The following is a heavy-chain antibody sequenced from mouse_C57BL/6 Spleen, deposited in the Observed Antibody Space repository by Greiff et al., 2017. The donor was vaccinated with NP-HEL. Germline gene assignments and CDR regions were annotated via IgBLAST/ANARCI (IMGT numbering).Heavy chain of an antibody. CDR3: ASYDPFAY. V-gene: IGHV5-17*01. CDR2: ISSGSSTT. Sequence: EVKLVESGGGLVKPGGSLKLSCAASGFTFSDYGMHWVRQAPEKGLEWVAYISSGSSTTYYADTVKGRFTISRDNAKNTLFLQMTSLGSEDTAMYYCASYDPFAYWGQGTLVTVSA. J-gene: IGHJ3*01. CDR1: GFTFSDYG. D-gene: IGHD2-3*01.